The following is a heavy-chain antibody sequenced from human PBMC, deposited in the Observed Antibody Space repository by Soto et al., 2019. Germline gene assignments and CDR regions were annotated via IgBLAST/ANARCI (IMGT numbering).Heavy chain of an antibody. CDR3: ARADSSGDYRYGMDV. CDR1: GFTFSSYA. J-gene: IGHJ6*02. D-gene: IGHD3-22*01. CDR2: ISYDGSNK. Sequence: QVQLVESGGGVVQPGRSLRLSCAASGFTFSSYAMHWVRQAPGKGLEWVAVISYDGSNKYYVDSVKGRFTISRDNSTNTLYLQMNSLRAEDTAVYYCARADSSGDYRYGMDVWGQGTTVTVSS. V-gene: IGHV3-30-3*01.